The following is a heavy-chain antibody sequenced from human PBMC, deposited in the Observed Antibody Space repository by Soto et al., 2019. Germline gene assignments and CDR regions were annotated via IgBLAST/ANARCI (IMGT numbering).Heavy chain of an antibody. CDR1: GGCSSGYC. D-gene: IGHD3-10*01. Sequence: SETLSLTCAAYGGCSSGYCWSSLRQPPGNGLAWIGAINHSGSTNYNPPLQSRVPISVDPPKHPFPLTLSSVPAADTAVYDCARGVITIGRRHYYYCGLAVCGQAPTVT. V-gene: IGHV4-34*01. CDR2: INHSGST. CDR3: ARGVITIGRRHYYYCGLAV. J-gene: IGHJ6*02.